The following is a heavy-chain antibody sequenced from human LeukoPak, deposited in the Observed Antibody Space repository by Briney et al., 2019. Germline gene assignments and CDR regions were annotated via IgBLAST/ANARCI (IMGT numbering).Heavy chain of an antibody. Sequence: SVKVSCKASGGTFNNYAINWVRQAPGQGLEWMGGIIPIFGTANYAQKFQGRVTITTDESTSTAYMELSRLSSEDTAVYYCARAGRSGSYEGVDYWGQGTLVTVSS. CDR3: ARAGRSGSYEGVDY. J-gene: IGHJ4*02. V-gene: IGHV1-69*05. D-gene: IGHD3-10*01. CDR1: GGTFNNYA. CDR2: IIPIFGTA.